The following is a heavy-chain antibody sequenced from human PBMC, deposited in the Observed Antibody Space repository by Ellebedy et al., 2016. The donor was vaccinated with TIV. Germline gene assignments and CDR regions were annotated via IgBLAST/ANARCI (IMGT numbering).Heavy chain of an antibody. V-gene: IGHV2-5*02. Sequence: SGPTLVXPTQTLTLTCTFSGFSLSTSGVGVGWIRQPPGKALEWLALIYWDDDKRYSPSLKSRLTITKDTSKNQVVLTMTNMDPVDTATYYCAKISSNDYGDYMDYWGQGTLVTVSS. CDR2: IYWDDDK. CDR1: GFSLSTSGVG. CDR3: AKISSNDYGDYMDY. J-gene: IGHJ4*02. D-gene: IGHD4-17*01.